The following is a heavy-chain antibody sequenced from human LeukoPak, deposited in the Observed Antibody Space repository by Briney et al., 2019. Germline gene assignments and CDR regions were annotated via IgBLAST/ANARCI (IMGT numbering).Heavy chain of an antibody. Sequence: GESLKISCKGSGYSFTNYWIGWVRPMPGKGLECMGIIYPGDSDTRYSPSFQGQVTISADRSISTAYLQWSSLKASDTAMYYCARHETGPYFDYWGQGTLVTVSS. D-gene: IGHD1-1*01. CDR3: ARHETGPYFDY. V-gene: IGHV5-51*01. CDR2: IYPGDSDT. J-gene: IGHJ4*02. CDR1: GYSFTNYW.